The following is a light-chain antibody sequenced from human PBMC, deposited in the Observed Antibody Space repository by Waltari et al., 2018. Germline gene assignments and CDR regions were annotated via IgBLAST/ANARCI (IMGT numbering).Light chain of an antibody. J-gene: IGKJ5*01. Sequence: AIQLTQSPSSLSASVGDRVTITCRASQGINSALAGYQQKPGKAPKRLISDASSLESGVPSRFSGSGSGTDFTLTISSLQPEDFATYYCQQFNSYPITFGQGTRLEIK. CDR2: DAS. CDR1: QGINSA. V-gene: IGKV1-13*02. CDR3: QQFNSYPIT.